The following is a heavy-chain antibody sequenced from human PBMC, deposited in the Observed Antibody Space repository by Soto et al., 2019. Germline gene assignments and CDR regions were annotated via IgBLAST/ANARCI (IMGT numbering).Heavy chain of an antibody. CDR3: ARAMVVADPSDGYSYCGLDV. Sequence: QVQLVQSGAEVKKPGSSVKVSCKASGGTFSNYSINWVRQAPGQGLQWMGGIIPIFGTPDYAQTFQGRVIITADEATTTAYMALSSLRSEDTAVYYCARAMVVADPSDGYSYCGLDVWGQGTTVTVSS. J-gene: IGHJ6*02. V-gene: IGHV1-69*01. D-gene: IGHD5-12*01. CDR2: IIPIFGTP. CDR1: GGTFSNYS.